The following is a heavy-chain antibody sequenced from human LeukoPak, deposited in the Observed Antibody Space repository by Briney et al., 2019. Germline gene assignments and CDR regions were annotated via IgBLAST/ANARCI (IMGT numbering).Heavy chain of an antibody. V-gene: IGHV1-69*13. CDR3: AGRYCSGGGCHYYYGMDV. CDR1: GGTFSSYA. Sequence: ASVKVSCKASGGTFSSYAISWVRQAPGQGLEWMGGIIPIFGTANYAQKFQGRVTITADESTSTAYMELSSLRSEDTAVYYCAGRYCSGGGCHYYYGMDVWGQGTTVTVSS. J-gene: IGHJ6*02. CDR2: IIPIFGTA. D-gene: IGHD2-15*01.